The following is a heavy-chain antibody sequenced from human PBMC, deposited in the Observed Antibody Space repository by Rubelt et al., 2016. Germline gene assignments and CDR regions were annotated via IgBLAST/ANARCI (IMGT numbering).Heavy chain of an antibody. Sequence: QVQLQESGPGLVKPSETLSLTCSVSGDSISSSYWSWIRQSPGEGLEWIGFISRSGSTSYNPALKSRVTISADTSKTQFSLKLSSVTAADTAMYYCARYKNGDRDIALDCWGQGTLVTVSS. CDR3: ARYKNGDRDIALDC. D-gene: IGHD1-14*01. CDR2: ISRSGST. CDR1: GDSISSSY. V-gene: IGHV4-4*08. J-gene: IGHJ4*02.